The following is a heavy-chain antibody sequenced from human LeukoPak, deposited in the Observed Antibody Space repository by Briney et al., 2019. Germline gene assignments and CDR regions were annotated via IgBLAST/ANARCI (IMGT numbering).Heavy chain of an antibody. CDR2: IKQDGSEK. J-gene: IGHJ2*01. CDR1: GFTFSTYW. CDR3: ARAERSNWYFDL. V-gene: IGHV3-7*03. Sequence: PGGSLRLSCAASGFTFSTYWMNWVRQAPGKGLEWVADIKQDGSEKYYVDSVKGRFTLSRDSAKNSLYLQMNSLRAEDTAVYYCARAERSNWYFDLWGRGTLVTVSS.